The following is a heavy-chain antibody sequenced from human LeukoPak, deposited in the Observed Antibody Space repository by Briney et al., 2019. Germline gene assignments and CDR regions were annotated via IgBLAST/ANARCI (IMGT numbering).Heavy chain of an antibody. CDR3: ARDLGSY. CDR1: GFTFSSYE. D-gene: IGHD3-10*01. CDR2: ISGSGNTI. Sequence: GGSLRLSCAASGFTFSSYEINWVRQAPGRGLEWISYISGSGNTIYYADSVKGRFTFSRDNAKNSLYLQMNSLRAEDTAVYYCARDLGSYWGQGTLVTVSS. J-gene: IGHJ4*02. V-gene: IGHV3-48*03.